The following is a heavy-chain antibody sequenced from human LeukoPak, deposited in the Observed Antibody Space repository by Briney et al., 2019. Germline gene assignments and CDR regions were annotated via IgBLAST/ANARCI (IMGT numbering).Heavy chain of an antibody. V-gene: IGHV3-9*01. CDR2: VSWNSGTI. D-gene: IGHD6-13*01. Sequence: QAGGSLRLSCAASGFTFDDYAMHWVRQAPGKGLEWVSGVSWNSGTIEYADSVEGRFTISRDNAKNSLYLQMNSLRAEDTALFYCVKGRSSSRGYDAFHIWGQGTLVTVSS. J-gene: IGHJ3*02. CDR3: VKGRSSSRGYDAFHI. CDR1: GFTFDDYA.